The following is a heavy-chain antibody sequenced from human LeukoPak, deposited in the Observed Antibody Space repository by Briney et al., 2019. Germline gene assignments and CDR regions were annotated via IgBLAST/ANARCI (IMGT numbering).Heavy chain of an antibody. J-gene: IGHJ6*03. V-gene: IGHV4-4*02. CDR1: GGSISSSNW. Sequence: PSGTLSLTCAVSGGSISSSNWWSWVRQPPGKGLEWIGEIYHSGSTNYNPSLKSRVTISVDTSKNQFSLKLSSVTAADTAMYYCARDPDVGTAMGFYYMDVWGKGTTVSVSS. CDR2: IYHSGST. D-gene: IGHD5-18*01. CDR3: ARDPDVGTAMGFYYMDV.